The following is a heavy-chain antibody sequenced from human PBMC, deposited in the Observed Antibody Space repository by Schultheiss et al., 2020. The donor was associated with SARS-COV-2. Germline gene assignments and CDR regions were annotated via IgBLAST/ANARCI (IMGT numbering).Heavy chain of an antibody. Sequence: GESLKISCAASGFIFSYYSMNWVRQAPGKGLEWVSFIHSGGSTSYADSVKGRFTISRDNSRNTVSLQMNSLRVEDTAVYYCAREMGATDNWGQGTRVTVSS. CDR1: GFIFSYYS. D-gene: IGHD1-26*01. V-gene: IGHV3-66*01. CDR2: IHSGGST. CDR3: AREMGATDN. J-gene: IGHJ4*02.